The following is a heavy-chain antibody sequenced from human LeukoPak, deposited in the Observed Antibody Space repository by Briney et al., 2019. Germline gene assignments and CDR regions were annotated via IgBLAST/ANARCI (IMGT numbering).Heavy chain of an antibody. CDR2: INHSGSA. CDR3: ARGAYGHIRIPGVIGRPTRNWLDS. D-gene: IGHD3-16*02. CDR1: GYSIRDGYY. J-gene: IGHJ5*01. Sequence: SETLSLTYSVSGYSIRDGYYWGWIRQSPGKGLEWIGSINHSGSAYYMPSLKSRVTMSVDTSKNEFSLKLTSVTAADTAVYYCARGAYGHIRIPGVIGRPTRNWLDSWGQGALVTVSS. V-gene: IGHV4-38-2*02.